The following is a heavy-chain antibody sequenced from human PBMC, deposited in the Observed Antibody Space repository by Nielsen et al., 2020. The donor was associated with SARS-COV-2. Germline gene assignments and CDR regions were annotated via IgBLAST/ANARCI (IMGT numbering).Heavy chain of an antibody. Sequence: SLKISCAASGFTFDDYAMHWVRQAPGKGLEWVSGISWNSGSIGYADSVKGRFTISRDNAKNSLYLQMNSLRAEDTALYYCAKDMHYDIHNWFDPWGQGTLVTVSS. CDR3: AKDMHYDIHNWFDP. CDR1: GFTFDDYA. D-gene: IGHD3-9*01. J-gene: IGHJ5*02. CDR2: ISWNSGSI. V-gene: IGHV3-9*01.